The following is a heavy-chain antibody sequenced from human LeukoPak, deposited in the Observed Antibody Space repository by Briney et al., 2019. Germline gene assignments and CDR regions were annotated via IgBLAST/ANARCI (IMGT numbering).Heavy chain of an antibody. D-gene: IGHD6-25*01. V-gene: IGHV4-30-4*01. CDR3: AKLSRGWSGTDH. Sequence: PSETLSLTCTVSGGSISSGDYYWSWIRQPPGKGLEWIGHIYSSGSTYYNPSLKSRVITSLDTSKNQFSLKMSSVTAADTAVYFCAKLSRGWSGTDHWGQGTLVTVSS. CDR2: IYSSGST. J-gene: IGHJ4*02. CDR1: GGSISSGDYY.